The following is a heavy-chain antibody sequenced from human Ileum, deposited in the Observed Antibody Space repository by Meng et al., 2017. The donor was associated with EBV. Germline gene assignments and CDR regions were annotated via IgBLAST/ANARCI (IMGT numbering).Heavy chain of an antibody. CDR3: TTGKQWLVP. D-gene: IGHD6-19*01. Sequence: VQRGESGGCLVKPGGSLRLSCAASGFTFTNAWMSWGRQAPGKGLEWVGRIRNKTNGGTADYAAPVKGRFSISRDDSKNTLYLQMNSLKIEDTAMYYCTTGKQWLVPWGQGTLVTVSS. J-gene: IGHJ5*02. CDR1: GFTFTNAW. V-gene: IGHV3-15*01. CDR2: IRNKTNGGTA.